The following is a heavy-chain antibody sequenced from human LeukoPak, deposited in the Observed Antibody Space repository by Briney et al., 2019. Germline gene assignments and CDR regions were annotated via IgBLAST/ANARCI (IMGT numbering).Heavy chain of an antibody. CDR2: IIPIFGTA. V-gene: IGHV1-69*06. Sequence: EASVKVSCKASGGTFSSYAISWVRQAPGQGLEWMGGIIPIFGTANYAQKFQGRVTITADKSTSTAYMELSSLRSDDTAVYYCATDLAMVRGVIGGDYWGQGTLVTVSS. CDR1: GGTFSSYA. J-gene: IGHJ4*02. D-gene: IGHD3-10*01. CDR3: ATDLAMVRGVIGGDY.